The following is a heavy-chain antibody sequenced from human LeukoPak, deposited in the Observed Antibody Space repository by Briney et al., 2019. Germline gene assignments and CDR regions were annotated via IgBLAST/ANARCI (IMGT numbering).Heavy chain of an antibody. D-gene: IGHD1-1*01. Sequence: PGGSLRLSCAASGFTFSSYNMNWVRQAPGKGLEWVSSISSSSNYIYYADSVKGRFTISRDNAKNSLYLQMNSLRAEDTAVYYCAREFLSPSLEPPNDYWGQGTLVTVSS. J-gene: IGHJ4*02. CDR3: AREFLSPSLEPPNDY. V-gene: IGHV3-21*01. CDR2: ISSSSNYI. CDR1: GFTFSSYN.